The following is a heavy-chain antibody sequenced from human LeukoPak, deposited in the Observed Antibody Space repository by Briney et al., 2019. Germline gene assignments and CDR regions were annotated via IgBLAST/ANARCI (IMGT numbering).Heavy chain of an antibody. D-gene: IGHD1-14*01. CDR1: GFTFSSYS. J-gene: IGHJ1*01. CDR2: ISSSSSTI. V-gene: IGHV3-48*01. CDR3: TTIARRALYFQH. Sequence: GGSLRLSCAASGFTFSSYSMNWVRQAPGKGLEWVSYISSSSSTIYYADSVKGRFTISRDDSKNTLYLQMDSLKTEDTAVYYCTTIARRALYFQHWGQGTLVTVSS.